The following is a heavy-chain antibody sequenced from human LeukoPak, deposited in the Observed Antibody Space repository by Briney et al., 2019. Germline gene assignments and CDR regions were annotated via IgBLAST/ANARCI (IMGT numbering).Heavy chain of an antibody. CDR2: INPNSGGT. CDR3: ARSGVPAALYYYYMDV. D-gene: IGHD2-2*01. J-gene: IGHJ6*03. CDR1: GYTFTVYY. Sequence: AAVKLSCSSSGYTFTVYYMHWVRQASGQGLERMGWINPNSGGTNYSQKFQGRVTMTRDTSISTAYMELSRLRSDDTAVYYCARSGVPAALYYYYMDVWGKGTTVTVSS. V-gene: IGHV1-2*02.